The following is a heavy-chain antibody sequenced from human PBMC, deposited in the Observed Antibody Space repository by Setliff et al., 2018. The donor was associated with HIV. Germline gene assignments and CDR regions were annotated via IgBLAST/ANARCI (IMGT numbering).Heavy chain of an antibody. CDR3: ARDIGGYWDYHYYMDV. CDR1: GYSLSTYA. J-gene: IGHJ6*03. Sequence: ASVKVSCKASGYSLSTYAISWVRQAPGQGLEWMGWINPNSGGTQYAQKFQGRVTMTRDTSISTGSMELSRLRSDDTAVYYCARDIGGYWDYHYYMDVWGNGTTVTVSS. CDR2: INPNSGGT. V-gene: IGHV1-2*02. D-gene: IGHD3-22*01.